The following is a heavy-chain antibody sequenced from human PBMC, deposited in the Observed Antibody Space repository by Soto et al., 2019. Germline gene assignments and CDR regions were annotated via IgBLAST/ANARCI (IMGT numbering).Heavy chain of an antibody. Sequence: ASLKLSCKASGGTFSRYAISWVRQAPGQGLEWLGGIIPIFGTANYAQKFQGRVTITADKSTSTAYMELSSLRSADKDVYYCASAESSRGLFDYWGQGTLVTVSS. J-gene: IGHJ4*02. CDR3: ASAESSRGLFDY. D-gene: IGHD6-13*01. CDR1: GGTFSRYA. V-gene: IGHV1-69*06. CDR2: IIPIFGTA.